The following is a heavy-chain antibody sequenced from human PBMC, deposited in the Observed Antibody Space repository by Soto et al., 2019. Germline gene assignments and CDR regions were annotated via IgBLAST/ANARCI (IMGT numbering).Heavy chain of an antibody. Sequence: PGGSLRLSCAASGFTFNKYWMHWVRQAPGKGLVWVSHITSDGSGTSYVDSVRGRFTISRDNAKNTLYLETNNLRAEDTAIYYCARDDPGVGIDYWGQGTLVTASS. CDR2: ITSDGSGT. V-gene: IGHV3-74*01. J-gene: IGHJ4*02. CDR1: GFTFNKYW. CDR3: ARDDPGVGIDY. D-gene: IGHD1-26*01.